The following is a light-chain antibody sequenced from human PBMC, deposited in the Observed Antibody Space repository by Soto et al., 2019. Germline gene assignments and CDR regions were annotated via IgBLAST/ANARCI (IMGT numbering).Light chain of an antibody. V-gene: IGLV1-36*01. CDR2: YDD. CDR3: ATWDDSLNAVI. J-gene: IGLJ2*01. Sequence: QPVLTQPPSVSEAPRQRVTISCSGSGSNIGNNTVNWYQQLPGKAPKVLIYYDDLLASGVSDRFSGSKSGTSASLAISGLQSDDEAVYYCATWDDSLNAVIFGGGTKLTVL. CDR1: GSNIGNNT.